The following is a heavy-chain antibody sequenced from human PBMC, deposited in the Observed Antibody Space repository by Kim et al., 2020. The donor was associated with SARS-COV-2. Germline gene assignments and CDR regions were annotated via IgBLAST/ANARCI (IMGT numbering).Heavy chain of an antibody. Sequence: GGSLRLSCAASGFTFSSYAMSWVRQAPGKGLEWVSAISGSGGSTYYADSVKGRFTISRDNSKNTLYLQMNSLRAEDTAVYYCAKSDNSSSWYAEYFQHWGQGTLVTVSS. CDR2: ISGSGGST. V-gene: IGHV3-23*01. J-gene: IGHJ1*01. CDR1: GFTFSSYA. D-gene: IGHD6-13*01. CDR3: AKSDNSSSWYAEYFQH.